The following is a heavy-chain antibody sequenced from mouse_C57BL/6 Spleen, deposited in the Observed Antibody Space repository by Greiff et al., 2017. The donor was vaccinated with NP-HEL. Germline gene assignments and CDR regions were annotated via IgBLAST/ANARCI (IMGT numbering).Heavy chain of an antibody. J-gene: IGHJ3*01. V-gene: IGHV1-52*01. Sequence: VQLQQPGAELVRPGSSVKLSCKASGYTFTSYWMHWVKQRPIQGLEWIGNIDPSDSETHYNQKFKDKATLTVDKSSSTAYMQLSSRTSEDSAVYYCARSRCKSPPFAYWGQGTLVTVSA. D-gene: IGHD1-1*01. CDR3: ARSRCKSPPFAY. CDR2: IDPSDSET. CDR1: GYTFTSYW.